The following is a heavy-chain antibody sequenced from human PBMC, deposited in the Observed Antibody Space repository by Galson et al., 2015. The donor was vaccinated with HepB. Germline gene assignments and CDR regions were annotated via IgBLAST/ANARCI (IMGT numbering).Heavy chain of an antibody. CDR1: GFTFSNYG. CDR2: IDYSGGIP. D-gene: IGHD6-6*01. J-gene: IGHJ6*02. Sequence: SLRLSCAASGFTFSNYGMVWVRQAPGKGLEWVSTIDYSGGIPYYADSVKGRFTISRDKSKNTLYLQMNSLRVEDTAVYYCAKGLKEKYYYYYGMDIWGQGTTVTVSS. V-gene: IGHV3-23*01. CDR3: AKGLKEKYYYYYGMDI.